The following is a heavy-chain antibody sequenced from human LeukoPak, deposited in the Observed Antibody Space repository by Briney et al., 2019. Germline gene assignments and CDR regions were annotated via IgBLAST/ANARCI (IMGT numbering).Heavy chain of an antibody. D-gene: IGHD2-15*01. CDR3: ARDRWELLSNSYHYCGLDV. CDR1: GFTFSNYR. CDR2: IKQDGSEK. V-gene: IGHV3-7*01. J-gene: IGHJ6*02. Sequence: GGSLRVSCAASGFTFSNYRMSWVRQAPGKGLEWVANIKQDGSEKCYVDSVKGRFTISRDNAKNSLYLQMNSLRAEDTAVYYCARDRWELLSNSYHYCGLDVWGQGTTVTVSS.